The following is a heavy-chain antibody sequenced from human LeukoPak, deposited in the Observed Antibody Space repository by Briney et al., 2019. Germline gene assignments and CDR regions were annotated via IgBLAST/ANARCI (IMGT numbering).Heavy chain of an antibody. CDR3: ARALLNRLYYMDV. Sequence: PGGSLRLSCAASGFTFSSYSMNWVRQAPGKGLEYVSTISINGASTYYANSVKSRFTISRDNSKNTLYLQMGNLRAEDMAVYYCARALLNRLYYMDVWGEGTTVTVSS. V-gene: IGHV3-64*01. CDR2: ISINGAST. D-gene: IGHD2-2*02. CDR1: GFTFSSYS. J-gene: IGHJ6*03.